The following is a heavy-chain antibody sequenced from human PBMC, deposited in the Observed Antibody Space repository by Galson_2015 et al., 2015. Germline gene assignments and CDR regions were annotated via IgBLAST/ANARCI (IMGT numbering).Heavy chain of an antibody. CDR1: GGSISSSSYY. Sequence: TLSLTCTVSGGSISSSSYYWGWIRQPPGKGLEWIGSIYYSGSTYYNPSLKSRVTISVDTSKNQFSLKLSSVTAADTAVYYCARHGVTFWERGLVDSYGYRNDAFDIWGQGTMVTVSS. J-gene: IGHJ3*02. CDR3: ARHGVTFWERGLVDSYGYRNDAFDI. V-gene: IGHV4-39*01. CDR2: IYYSGST. D-gene: IGHD5-18*01.